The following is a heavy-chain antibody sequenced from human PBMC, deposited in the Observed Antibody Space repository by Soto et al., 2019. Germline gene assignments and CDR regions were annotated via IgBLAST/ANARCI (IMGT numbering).Heavy chain of an antibody. CDR1: GFTFSSYA. V-gene: IGHV3-30-3*01. Sequence: VQLVESGGGVVQPGRSLRLSCAASGFTFSSYAMHWVRQAPGKGLEWVAVISYDGSNKYYADSVKGRFTISRDNSKKVLDRQRSGLGAEDRAVYECVRGQPGRGYGWGLLGVYGMEVWGQGAAVSVSS. CDR3: VRGQPGRGYGWGLLGVYGMEV. CDR2: ISYDGSNK. J-gene: IGHJ6*02. D-gene: IGHD6-19*01.